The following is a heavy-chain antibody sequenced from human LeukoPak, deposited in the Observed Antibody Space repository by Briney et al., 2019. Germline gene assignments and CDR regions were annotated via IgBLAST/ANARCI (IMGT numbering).Heavy chain of an antibody. Sequence: ASVKVSCKTSGYTFADYFIHWVRQAPGQGLEWMGRINAKGGGTEYEQKFQGRVTMTRDTSISTAYVEVNWLISDDTAVYYCARDVSSTSNWEFDYWGQGTLVTVSS. D-gene: IGHD1-26*01. V-gene: IGHV1-2*06. CDR3: ARDVSSTSNWEFDY. CDR1: GYTFADYF. J-gene: IGHJ4*02. CDR2: INAKGGGT.